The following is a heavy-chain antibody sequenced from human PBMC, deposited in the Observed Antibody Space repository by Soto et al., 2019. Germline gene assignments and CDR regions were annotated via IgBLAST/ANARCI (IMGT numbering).Heavy chain of an antibody. D-gene: IGHD3-22*01. CDR3: TRLSYFDSSGYSLDAFDI. Sequence: ASVKVSCKASGYSFTNYYMHWVRQAPGQGLEWMGIINPSGGSTNYAQKLKGRVTMTRDTSTSTLYMELSSLRSEDTAVYYCTRLSYFDSSGYSLDAFDIWG. CDR2: INPSGGST. CDR1: GYSFTNYY. J-gene: IGHJ3*02. V-gene: IGHV1-46*03.